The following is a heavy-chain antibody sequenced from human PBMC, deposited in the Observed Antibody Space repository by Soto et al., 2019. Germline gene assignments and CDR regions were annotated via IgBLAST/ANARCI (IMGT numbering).Heavy chain of an antibody. Sequence: EVPLVESGGGLVQPGGSQRLSCAASGFTFSSHWMHWVRQAPGKGLVWVSRINSDGSSTSYADSVKGRFTISRDNAKNTLDLQRNSLRAEDTAVYYCASPPEGGSGFDYWGQGALVTVSS. CDR2: INSDGSST. V-gene: IGHV3-74*01. CDR3: ASPPEGGSGFDY. D-gene: IGHD3-16*01. CDR1: GFTFSSHW. J-gene: IGHJ4*02.